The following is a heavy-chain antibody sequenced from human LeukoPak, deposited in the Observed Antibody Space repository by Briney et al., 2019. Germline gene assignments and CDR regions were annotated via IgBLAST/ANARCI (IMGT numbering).Heavy chain of an antibody. Sequence: RGSLRLSCAASGFTFSSYAMSWVRQAPGKGLEWVSAISGSGGSTYYADSVKGRFTISRDNSKNTLYLQTNSLRAEDTAVYYCARDLRRFAAYYFDYWGQGTLVTVSS. V-gene: IGHV3-23*01. CDR2: ISGSGGST. D-gene: IGHD5/OR15-5a*01. J-gene: IGHJ4*02. CDR3: ARDLRRFAAYYFDY. CDR1: GFTFSSYA.